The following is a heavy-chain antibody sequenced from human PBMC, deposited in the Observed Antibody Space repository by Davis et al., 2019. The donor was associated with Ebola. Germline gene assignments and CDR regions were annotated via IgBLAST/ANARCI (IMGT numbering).Heavy chain of an antibody. V-gene: IGHV6-1*01. CDR3: ARERKPAVAGTYYFDY. J-gene: IGHJ4*02. Sequence: HSQTLSLTCAISGDSVSSNSAAWNWIRQSPSRGLEWLGRTYYRSKWYNDYAVSVKSRITINPDTSKNQFSLQLNSVTPEDTAVYYCARERKPAVAGTYYFDYWGQGTLVTVSS. CDR2: TYYRSKWYN. CDR1: GDSVSSNSAA. D-gene: IGHD6-19*01.